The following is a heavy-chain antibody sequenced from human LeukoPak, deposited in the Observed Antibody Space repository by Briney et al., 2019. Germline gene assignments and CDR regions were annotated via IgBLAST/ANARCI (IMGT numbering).Heavy chain of an antibody. CDR3: ARAQLSIVVVPAATWSGYYYGMDV. Sequence: GGSLRLSCAASGFTFSSYSMNWVRQAPGKGLEWVSSISSSSSYIYYADSVKGRFTISRDNAKNSLYLQMNSLRVEDTAVYYCARAQLSIVVVPAATWSGYYYGMDVWGKGTTVTVSS. D-gene: IGHD2-2*01. CDR2: ISSSSSYI. J-gene: IGHJ6*04. CDR1: GFTFSSYS. V-gene: IGHV3-21*01.